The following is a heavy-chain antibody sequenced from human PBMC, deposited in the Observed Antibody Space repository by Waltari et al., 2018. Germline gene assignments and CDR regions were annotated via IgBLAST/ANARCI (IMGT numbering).Heavy chain of an antibody. CDR3: PRSSWYGPDYDY. V-gene: IGHV4-34*01. D-gene: IGHD6-13*01. CDR1: VWSYSGDF. J-gene: IGHJ4*02. CDR2: INHSGST. Sequence: QVQLKQGGAGMLKPSETLSLSGAVYVWSYSGDFWSWIRQPPGKGLGWFGEINHSGSTTSNPSLKSRVTISVDTSKNQFSLQLSSVTAADTAVYYCPRSSWYGPDYDYWGQGTLVTVSS.